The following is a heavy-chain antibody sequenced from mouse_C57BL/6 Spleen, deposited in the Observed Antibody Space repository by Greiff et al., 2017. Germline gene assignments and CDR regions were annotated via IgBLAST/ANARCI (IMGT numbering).Heavy chain of an antibody. D-gene: IGHD3-2*02. CDR3: ALLQGFAY. CDR2: IDPNSGGS. Sequence: VQLQQSGAELVKPGASVKLSCKASGYTFTSYWMNWVKQRPGRGPEWIGRIDPNSGGSKYNEKFKSKDTLTVNKPSSTSYMQLSSLTSEYSAVVYCALLQGFAYWGQGTLVTVSA. J-gene: IGHJ3*01. CDR1: GYTFTSYW. V-gene: IGHV1-72*01.